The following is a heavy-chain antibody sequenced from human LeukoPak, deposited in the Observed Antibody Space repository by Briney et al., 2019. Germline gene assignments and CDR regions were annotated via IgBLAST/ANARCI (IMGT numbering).Heavy chain of an antibody. Sequence: ASETLSLTCAVSGGSISSYYWSWIRQPPGKGLEWIGYIYYSGSTNYNPSLKSRVTISVDTSKNQFSLKLTSVTAADTAVYYCARKLLKYCSGGSCYGSWHNWFDPWGQGTLVTVSS. CDR1: GGSISSYY. CDR3: ARKLLKYCSGGSCYGSWHNWFDP. J-gene: IGHJ5*02. D-gene: IGHD2-15*01. CDR2: IYYSGST. V-gene: IGHV4-59*01.